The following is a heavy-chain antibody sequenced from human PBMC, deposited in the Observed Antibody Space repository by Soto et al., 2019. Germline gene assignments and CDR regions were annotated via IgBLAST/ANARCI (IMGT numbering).Heavy chain of an antibody. CDR3: AKAYYYDGSGRYGAFDI. CDR1: EYTFTGYY. V-gene: IGHV1-2*02. D-gene: IGHD3-22*01. Sequence: WASVKVSCKASEYTFTGYYMHWVRQAPGQGLEWMGWINPNSGGTNYAQKFQGRVTMTRDTSISTAYMELSRLRSDDTAVYYCAKAYYYDGSGRYGAFDIWGQGTMVTVSS. CDR2: INPNSGGT. J-gene: IGHJ3*02.